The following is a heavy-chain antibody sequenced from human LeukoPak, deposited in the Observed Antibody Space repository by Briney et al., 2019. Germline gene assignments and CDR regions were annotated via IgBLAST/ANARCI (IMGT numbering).Heavy chain of an antibody. Sequence: GGSLRLSCAASGFTFSSYAMSWVRQAPGKGLEWVSAISGSGGSTYYADSVKGRFTISRDNSKNTLYLQMNSLRAEDTAVYYCAKDLDYDYVWGSYRHFLEEKNDAFDIWGQGTMVTVSS. CDR2: ISGSGGST. D-gene: IGHD3-16*02. J-gene: IGHJ3*02. V-gene: IGHV3-23*01. CDR1: GFTFSSYA. CDR3: AKDLDYDYVWGSYRHFLEEKNDAFDI.